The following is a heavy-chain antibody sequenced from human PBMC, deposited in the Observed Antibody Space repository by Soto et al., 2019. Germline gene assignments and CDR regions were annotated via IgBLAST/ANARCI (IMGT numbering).Heavy chain of an antibody. CDR2: IYHSGTT. V-gene: IGHV4-38-2*01. CDR3: ARGYSSSDFDY. CDR1: GYSIGNTYY. J-gene: IGHJ4*02. Sequence: SETLSLTCAVTGYSIGNTYYWVWIRQPPGKGLEWIGNIYHSGTTYYNPSLESRVTISVDTSNNQFSLKLSSVTAADTAVYYCARGYSSSDFDYWGQGTLGTVSS. D-gene: IGHD6-6*01.